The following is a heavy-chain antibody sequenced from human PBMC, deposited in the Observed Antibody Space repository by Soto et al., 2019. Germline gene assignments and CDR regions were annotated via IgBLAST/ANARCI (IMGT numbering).Heavy chain of an antibody. V-gene: IGHV1-69*01. CDR3: AAELGFGKLSVV. J-gene: IGHJ6*02. Sequence: VQVVQSGVEVRRPGSSVKVSCKAPGDKFRNCVISWVRQARGKGLEWMGGILALFGTTCFAQRFQGRLTITTDESTTTAYMELSRLRSEDTATYYCAAELGFGKLSVVWGQGTTVIVSS. D-gene: IGHD3-10*01. CDR1: GDKFRNCV. CDR2: ILALFGTT.